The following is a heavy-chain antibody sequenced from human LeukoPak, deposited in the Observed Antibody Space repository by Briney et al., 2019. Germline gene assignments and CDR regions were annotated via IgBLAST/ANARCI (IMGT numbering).Heavy chain of an antibody. Sequence: PGGSLKLSCAASGLTFSGSAIHWVRQASGKGLEWVGRIRSKANSYATTYAASVKGRFTISRDDSKNTAFLQMNSLKIEDTAVYYCSRVEVTFDWWGQGTLVTVSS. CDR1: GLTFSGSA. CDR2: IRSKANSYAT. J-gene: IGHJ4*02. V-gene: IGHV3-73*01. CDR3: SRVEVTFDW. D-gene: IGHD4-23*01.